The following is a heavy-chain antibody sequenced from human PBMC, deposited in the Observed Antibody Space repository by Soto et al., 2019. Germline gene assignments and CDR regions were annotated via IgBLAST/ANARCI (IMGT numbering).Heavy chain of an antibody. Sequence: EVQLVESGGGLVQPGGSLRLSCGASGFTFSAYSMKWVRQAPGKGLEWVSYVNSGGTTKYYAGYVKGRFTISRDNTQNSLDLAMNCLRSDETAICYCGRMSSSVSPGCWGKGTPVTVSS. CDR2: VNSGGTTK. V-gene: IGHV3-48*01. D-gene: IGHD2-2*01. CDR1: GFTFSAYS. J-gene: IGHJ4*02. CDR3: GRMSSSVSPGC.